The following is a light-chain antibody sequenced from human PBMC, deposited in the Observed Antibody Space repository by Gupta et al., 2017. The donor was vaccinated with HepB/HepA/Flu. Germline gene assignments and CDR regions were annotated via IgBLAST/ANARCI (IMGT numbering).Light chain of an antibody. CDR1: SSDVGSYNL. V-gene: IGLV2-23*02. CDR2: EVI. CDR3: CSYVGSNSVV. J-gene: IGLJ2*01. Sequence: ALTQPASGAGSPGQSITIYCTGSSSDVGSYNLVSGYQKYPVRAPKLIIHEVIKRPSRVSDRFSCSKAGDTASLTISGIQAEDEADYYCCSYVGSNSVVFGGGTKVTVL.